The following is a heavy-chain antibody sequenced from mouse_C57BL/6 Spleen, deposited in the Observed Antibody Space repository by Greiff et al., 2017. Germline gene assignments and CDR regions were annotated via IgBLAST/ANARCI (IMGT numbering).Heavy chain of an antibody. Sequence: EVMLVESEGGLVQPGSSMKLSCTASGFTFSDYYMAWVRQVPEKGLEWVANINYDGSSTYYLASLKSRFIISRDNAKNILYLQMSSLKSEDTATYYYARDSGQYYFDYWCKGTTLTVSS. D-gene: IGHD1-3*01. CDR2: INYDGSST. CDR1: GFTFSDYY. CDR3: ARDSGQYYFDY. J-gene: IGHJ2*01. V-gene: IGHV5-16*01.